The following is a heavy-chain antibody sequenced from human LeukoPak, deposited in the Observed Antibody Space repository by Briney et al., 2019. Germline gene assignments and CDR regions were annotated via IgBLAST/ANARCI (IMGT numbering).Heavy chain of an antibody. CDR3: ARQKVYGITAAGPAISYYYYYMDV. J-gene: IGHJ6*03. Sequence: GESLKISCKVSGYILTNNWIGWVRQVPGKGLEWMGLIYPGYSDAKYSPSFQGQVTFSVDKSISTAYPQWSSLKASDTAVYYCARQKVYGITAAGPAISYYYYYMDVWGKGTTVTISS. CDR1: GYILTNNW. CDR2: IYPGYSDA. V-gene: IGHV5-51*01. D-gene: IGHD6-13*01.